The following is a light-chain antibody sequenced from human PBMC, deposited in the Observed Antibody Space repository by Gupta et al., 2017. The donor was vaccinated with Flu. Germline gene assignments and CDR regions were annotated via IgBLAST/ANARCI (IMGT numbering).Light chain of an antibody. Sequence: DIVVTQSPEFLAVSRGERATTSCRSSQNVLYNSNKKNYLAWYQQKAGQPPRLLIAGASTRASGVPDRFSGSGSGTDFTLTISSLQAEDVAVYYCQQYYDNPHTFGQGTKLELK. CDR3: QQYYDNPHT. CDR2: GAS. V-gene: IGKV4-1*01. CDR1: QNVLYNSNKKNY. J-gene: IGKJ2*01.